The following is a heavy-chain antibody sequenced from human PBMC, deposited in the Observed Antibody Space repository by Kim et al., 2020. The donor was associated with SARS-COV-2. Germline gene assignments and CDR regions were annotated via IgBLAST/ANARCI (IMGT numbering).Heavy chain of an antibody. CDR3: ARASLFTLIVITGPNAFDI. D-gene: IGHD3-22*01. Sequence: SETLSLTCTVYGGSFSGYYWSWIRQPPGKGLEWIGEINHSGSTNYNPSLKSRVTISIDTSKNRFSLKLTSVTAADTAVYYCARASLFTLIVITGPNAFDIWGQGTMATVSS. CDR2: INHSGST. CDR1: GGSFSGYY. V-gene: IGHV4-34*01. J-gene: IGHJ3*02.